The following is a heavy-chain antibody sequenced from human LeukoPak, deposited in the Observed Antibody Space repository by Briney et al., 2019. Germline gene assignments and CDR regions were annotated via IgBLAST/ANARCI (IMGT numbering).Heavy chain of an antibody. CDR2: IKQDGSEK. J-gene: IGHJ4*02. CDR1: GFTFRSYW. Sequence: GGSLRLSCAVSGFTFRSYWVSWVRQAPGKGLEWVANIKQDGSEKYYVDSVKGRFTISRDNAKNSLYLQMNSLRVEDTAVYYCARAVTTGVIIDYWGQGTLVTVSS. CDR3: ARAVTTGVIIDY. V-gene: IGHV3-7*01. D-gene: IGHD4-17*01.